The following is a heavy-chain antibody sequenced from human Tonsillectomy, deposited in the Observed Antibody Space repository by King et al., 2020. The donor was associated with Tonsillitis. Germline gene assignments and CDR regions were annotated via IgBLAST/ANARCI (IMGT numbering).Heavy chain of an antibody. J-gene: IGHJ3*02. Sequence: VQLQESGPGLVKPSETLSLTCTVSGGSISSYYWSWIRQPAGKGLEWIGRIYTSGSTNYNPSLKRRVTMSVDTSKNQFSLKLSSVTAADTAVYYCARVSGIDSSGYYDAFDIWGQGTMVTVSS. CDR1: GGSISSYY. D-gene: IGHD3-22*01. CDR3: ARVSGIDSSGYYDAFDI. CDR2: IYTSGST. V-gene: IGHV4-4*07.